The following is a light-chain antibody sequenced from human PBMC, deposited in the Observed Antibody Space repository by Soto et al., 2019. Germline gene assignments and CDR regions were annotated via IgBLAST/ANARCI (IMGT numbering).Light chain of an antibody. Sequence: QSVLTRPPSVSGAPGQRVTISCTGSSSNIGAGYDVHWYQQLPGTAPKLLIYDNTNRPSGVPDRFSGSKSGTSASLAITGLQAEDEADYYCQSYDRSLSGSRVFGTGTKVT. J-gene: IGLJ1*01. CDR3: QSYDRSLSGSRV. V-gene: IGLV1-40*01. CDR2: DNT. CDR1: SSNIGAGYD.